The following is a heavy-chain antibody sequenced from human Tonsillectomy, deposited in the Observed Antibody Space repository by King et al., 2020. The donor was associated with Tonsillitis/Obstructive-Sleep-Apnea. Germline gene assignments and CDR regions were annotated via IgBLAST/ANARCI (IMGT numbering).Heavy chain of an antibody. J-gene: IGHJ3*02. Sequence: VQLQESGPGLVKPSETLSLTCTVSGGSISSYYWSWIRQPPGKGLEWVGFIYFTGSTNNNPSLKRRVTISVDTPKNHLSLKLSSVTAADPALYYCAGEPSDLRAFDIWGQGAMFTVSS. D-gene: IGHD3-16*01. CDR3: AGEPSDLRAFDI. CDR1: GGSISSYY. V-gene: IGHV4-59*01. CDR2: IYFTGST.